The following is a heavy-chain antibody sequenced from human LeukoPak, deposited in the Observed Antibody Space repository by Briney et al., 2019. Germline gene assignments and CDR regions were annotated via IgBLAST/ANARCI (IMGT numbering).Heavy chain of an antibody. CDR3: ARVGYYDSSGYYDWFDP. D-gene: IGHD3-22*01. CDR2: IYHSGST. J-gene: IGHJ5*02. Sequence: SETLSLTCAVSGGSISSGGYSWSWIRQPPGKGLEWIGYIYHSGSTYYSPSLKSRVTISVDRSKNQFSLKLSSVTAADTAVYYCARVGYYDSSGYYDWFDPWGQGTLVTVSS. CDR1: GGSISSGGYS. V-gene: IGHV4-30-2*01.